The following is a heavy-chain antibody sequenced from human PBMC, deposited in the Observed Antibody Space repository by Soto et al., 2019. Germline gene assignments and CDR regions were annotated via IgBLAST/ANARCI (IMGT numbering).Heavy chain of an antibody. CDR1: GGSLTSGDYS. CDR3: VRAPLYDSGSYERIGWFAS. CDR2: IYYNGNT. J-gene: IGHJ5*01. V-gene: IGHV4-30-4*01. Sequence: NPSETLSLTCTVSGGSLTSGDYSWNWIRQPPGKGLEWIGYIYYNGNTFYNPSLKSRLSMSLGTSKNQFSLNLRSATAADTAFYYCVRAPLYDSGSYERIGWFASWGQGTLVTVSS. D-gene: IGHD3-10*01.